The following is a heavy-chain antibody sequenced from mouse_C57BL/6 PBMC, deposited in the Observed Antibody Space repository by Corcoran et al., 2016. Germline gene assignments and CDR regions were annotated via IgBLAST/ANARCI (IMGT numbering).Heavy chain of an antibody. Sequence: EVQLQQSGPELVKPGASVKMSCKASGYTFTDYNMHWVKQSHGKSLEWIGYINPNNGGTSYNQKFKGKATLTVNKSSSTAYMELRSLTSEDSAVYYCARGQLRLRTPSAYWGQGTLVTVSA. V-gene: IGHV1-22*01. J-gene: IGHJ3*01. CDR1: GYTFTDYN. CDR3: ARGQLRLRTPSAY. D-gene: IGHD3-2*02. CDR2: INPNNGGT.